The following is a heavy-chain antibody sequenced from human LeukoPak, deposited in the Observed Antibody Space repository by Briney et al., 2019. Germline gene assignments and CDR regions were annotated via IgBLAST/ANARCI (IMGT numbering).Heavy chain of an antibody. V-gene: IGHV4-34*01. D-gene: IGHD5-18*01. CDR1: GGSFSGYY. CDR3: ARGLVDTAMVRFDY. CDR2: INHSGST. J-gene: IGHJ4*02. Sequence: SETLSLTCAVCGGSFSGYYWSWIRQPPGKGLEWIGEINHSGSTNYNPSLKSRVTISVDTSKNQFSLKLSSVTAADTAVYYCARGLVDTAMVRFDYWGQGTLVTVSS.